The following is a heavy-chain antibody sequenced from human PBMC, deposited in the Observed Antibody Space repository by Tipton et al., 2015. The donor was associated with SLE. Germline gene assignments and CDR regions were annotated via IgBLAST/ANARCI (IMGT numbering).Heavy chain of an antibody. V-gene: IGHV3-23*01. CDR2: ISGGDGDI. Sequence: SLGLSCVASGFSLSKSAMGWVRQAPGKGLEWVSAISGGDGDIYYADSVKGRFTISRDNSENTLYLQMSTLRVEDTALYYCANGMDVWGQGTMVTVSS. CDR1: GFSLSKSA. CDR3: ANGMDV. J-gene: IGHJ6*02.